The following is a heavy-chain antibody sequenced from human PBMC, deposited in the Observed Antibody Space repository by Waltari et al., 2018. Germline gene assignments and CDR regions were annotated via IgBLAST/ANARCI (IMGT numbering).Heavy chain of an antibody. CDR1: GGSISGTH. V-gene: IGHV4-4*07. CDR2: IYGSGGTT. CDR3: ARSALIVVPAYNSLDV. J-gene: IGHJ4*02. Sequence: QVQLQESGPGLVKPSETLSLTCAVSGGSISGTHWTWIRQPPGKGLEWIGRIYGSGGTTDYNPSLKSRVTISTDTSKNQFSLKLSSVTAADTAVYYCARSALIVVPAYNSLDVWGRGILVTVSS. D-gene: IGHD3-22*01.